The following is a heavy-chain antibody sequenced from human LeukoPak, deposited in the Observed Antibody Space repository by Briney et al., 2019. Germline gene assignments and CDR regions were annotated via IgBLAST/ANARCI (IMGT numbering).Heavy chain of an antibody. Sequence: SETLSLTCTVSGGSISSGGYYWRWIRQHPGKGLEWIGYIYYSGSTYYNPSLKSRVTISVDTSKNQFSLKLSSVTAADTAVYYCAREFRNAFDIWGQGTMVTVSS. CDR3: AREFRNAFDI. CDR1: GGSISSGGYY. J-gene: IGHJ3*02. V-gene: IGHV4-31*03. CDR2: IYYSGST.